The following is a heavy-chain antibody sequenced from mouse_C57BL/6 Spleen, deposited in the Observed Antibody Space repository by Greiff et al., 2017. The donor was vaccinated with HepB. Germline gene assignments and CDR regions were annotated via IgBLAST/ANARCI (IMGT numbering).Heavy chain of an antibody. D-gene: IGHD1-1*01. J-gene: IGHJ2*01. CDR3: ARGLLRSYYFDY. V-gene: IGHV5-9*01. CDR1: GFTFSSYT. CDR2: ISGGGGNT. Sequence: DVHLVESGGGLVKPGGSLKLSCAASGFTFSSYTMSWVRQTPEKRLEWVATISGGGGNTYYPDSVKGRFTISRDNAKNTLYLQMSSLRSEDTALYYCARGLLRSYYFDYWGQGTTLTVSS.